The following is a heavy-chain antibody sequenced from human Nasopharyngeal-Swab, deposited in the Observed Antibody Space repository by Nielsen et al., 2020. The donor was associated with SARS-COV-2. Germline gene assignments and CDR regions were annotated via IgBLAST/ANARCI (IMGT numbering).Heavy chain of an antibody. V-gene: IGHV3-20*01. CDR2: INWNGGST. CDR3: ARKGEYSSSGGAFDI. D-gene: IGHD6-13*01. J-gene: IGHJ3*02. CDR1: GFTFDDYG. Sequence: GESLKISCAASGFTFDDYGMSWVRQAPGKGLEWVSGINWNGGSTGYADSVKGRFTISRDNAKNSLYLQMNSLRAEDTALYHCARKGEYSSSGGAFDIWGQGTMVTVSS.